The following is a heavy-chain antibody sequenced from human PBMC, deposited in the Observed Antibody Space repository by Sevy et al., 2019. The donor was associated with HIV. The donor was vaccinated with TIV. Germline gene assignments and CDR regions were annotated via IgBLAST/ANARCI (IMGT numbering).Heavy chain of an antibody. J-gene: IGHJ4*01. CDR1: RFTFSSYD. Sequence: GGSLRLSCAASRFTFSSYDMSWVRQAPGKGLEWVSVISSSGGTTYYSDSVKGRFTISRDNSKNTVYLQMKSLRTEDTAVYYCAKPRSTGWRGGFDCWGQGTLVTVSS. V-gene: IGHV3-23*01. CDR2: ISSSGGTT. D-gene: IGHD6-19*01. CDR3: AKPRSTGWRGGFDC.